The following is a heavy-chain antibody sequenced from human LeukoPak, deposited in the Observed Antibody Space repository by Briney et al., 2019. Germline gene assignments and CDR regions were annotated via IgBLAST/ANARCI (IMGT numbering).Heavy chain of an antibody. D-gene: IGHD3-22*01. CDR2: ISAYNGNT. V-gene: IGHV1-18*01. J-gene: IGHJ4*02. CDR1: GYTFTSYG. CDR3: ARGPKAYYFDSSGYVFDY. Sequence: GASVKVSCTASGYTFTSYGISWVRQAPGQGLEWMGWISAYNGNTNYAQKLQGRVTMTTDTSTSTAYMELRSLRSEDTAVYYCARGPKAYYFDSSGYVFDYWGQGTLVTVSS.